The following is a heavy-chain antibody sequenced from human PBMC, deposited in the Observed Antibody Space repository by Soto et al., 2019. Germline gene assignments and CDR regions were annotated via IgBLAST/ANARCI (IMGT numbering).Heavy chain of an antibody. CDR2: INAYSGST. V-gene: IGHV1-18*01. J-gene: IGHJ4*02. D-gene: IGHD2-15*01. CDR1: GYTFTSYG. Sequence: ASVKVSCKASGYTFTSYGISWVRQAPGQGHEWMGWINAYSGSTNYAQKFQGRVTMTRDTSISTAYMELSRLRSDDTAVYYCARTYCSGGSCYDSLDYWGQGTLVTVSS. CDR3: ARTYCSGGSCYDSLDY.